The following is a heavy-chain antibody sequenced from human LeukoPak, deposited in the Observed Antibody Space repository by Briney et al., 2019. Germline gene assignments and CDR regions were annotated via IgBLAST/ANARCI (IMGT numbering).Heavy chain of an antibody. J-gene: IGHJ4*02. V-gene: IGHV4-4*02. Sequence: SGTLSLTCGVSGGSISNTNWWTWVRQPPGKVLEWIGEVDLLGRTNYNPSLKSRVAISVDKSENHISLWLTSVTAADTAVYYCAREGGPYRPLDYSGQGTLVTVSS. CDR2: VDLLGRT. CDR1: GGSISNTNW. CDR3: AREGGPYRPLDY.